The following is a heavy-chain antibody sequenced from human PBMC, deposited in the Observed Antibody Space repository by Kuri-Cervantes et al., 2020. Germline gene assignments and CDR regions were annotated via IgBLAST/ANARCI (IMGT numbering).Heavy chain of an antibody. V-gene: IGHV3-53*01. J-gene: IGHJ1*01. D-gene: IGHD3-16*02. CDR1: GFTVCSNY. CDR2: IYSGGST. CDR3: ASFPSYRLGYFQH. Sequence: GESLKISCAASGFTVCSNYMSWVRQAPGKGLEWVSVIYSGGSTYYADSVKGRFTISRDNSKNTLYLQMNSLRAEDTAVYYCASFPSYRLGYFQHWGQGTLVTVSS.